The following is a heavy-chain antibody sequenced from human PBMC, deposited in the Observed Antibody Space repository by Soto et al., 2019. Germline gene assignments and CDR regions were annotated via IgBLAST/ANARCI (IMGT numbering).Heavy chain of an antibody. CDR1: GDSVSSNSAG. CDR3: ARGEQYSGRIFDY. Sequence: RTLSLSCAITGDSVSSNSAGWSWVRQSPSRGLEWLGRTYYRSKWYYEYAVSVRGRITINPHTSKNQYSLQLNSVTPEDTAVYFCARGEQYSGRIFDYWGQGTLVTVSS. CDR2: TYYRSKWYY. V-gene: IGHV6-1*01. J-gene: IGHJ4*01. D-gene: IGHD1-26*01.